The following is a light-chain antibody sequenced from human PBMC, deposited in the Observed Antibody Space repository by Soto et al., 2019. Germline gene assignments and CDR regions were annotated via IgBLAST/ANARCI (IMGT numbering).Light chain of an antibody. CDR2: KAS. CDR1: QSISIW. V-gene: IGKV1-5*03. Sequence: DIQMTQSPSTLSAYVGDRVAITCRARQSISIWLAWYQQKPGKAPKLLIYKASSLESGVPSRFSGSGSGTEFTLTISSLQPDDFATYYCQQYNRYSPWAFGQGTKVDIK. CDR3: QQYNRYSPWA. J-gene: IGKJ1*01.